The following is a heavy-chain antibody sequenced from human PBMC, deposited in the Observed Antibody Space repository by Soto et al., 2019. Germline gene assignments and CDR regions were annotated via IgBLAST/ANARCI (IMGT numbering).Heavy chain of an antibody. Sequence: GGSLRLSCAASGFTFSSYWMSWVRQAPGKGLEWLANIKEHGSEQYYVDSVKGRFTISRDNAKNPLYLQMNSLRAEDTAVYYCAITMVWGSISDYYYGIDVWGQGTTVTVSS. V-gene: IGHV3-7*02. CDR3: AITMVWGSISDYYYGIDV. D-gene: IGHD3-10*01. CDR1: GFTFSSYW. CDR2: IKEHGSEQ. J-gene: IGHJ6*02.